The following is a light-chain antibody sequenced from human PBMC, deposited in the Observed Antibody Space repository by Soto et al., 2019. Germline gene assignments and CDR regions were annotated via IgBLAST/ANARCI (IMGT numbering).Light chain of an antibody. CDR1: SSDLGGYNY. Sequence: QSALTQPRSVSGSPGQSVAISCTGSSSDLGGYNYVSWYQQHPGKAPKVMIYDVSKRPSGVPDRFSGSKSGDTASLTITGLQAEDEADYYCCSYAGGPYVFGTGTKLTVL. CDR3: CSYAGGPYV. J-gene: IGLJ1*01. V-gene: IGLV2-11*01. CDR2: DVS.